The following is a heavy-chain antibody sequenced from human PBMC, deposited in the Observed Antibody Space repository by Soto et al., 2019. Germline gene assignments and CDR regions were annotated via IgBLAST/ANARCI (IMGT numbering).Heavy chain of an antibody. V-gene: IGHV1-69*08. CDR2: IIPILGIA. J-gene: IGHJ6*02. CDR3: ARDTNSGWGYYYYGMDV. D-gene: IGHD6-19*01. CDR1: GGTFSSYT. Sequence: QVQLVQSGAEVKKPGSSVKVSCKASGGTFSSYTISWVRQAPGQGLEWMGRIIPILGIANYAQKFQGRVTITAXXSXSXXYMELSSLRSEDTAVYYCARDTNSGWGYYYYGMDVWGQGTTVTVSS.